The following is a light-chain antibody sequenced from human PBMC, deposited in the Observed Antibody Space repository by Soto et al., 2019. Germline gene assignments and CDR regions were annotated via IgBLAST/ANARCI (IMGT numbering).Light chain of an antibody. Sequence: QSALTQPPSASGSPGQAVTLSCTGTSSDVGAYNYVSWYQQHPGKAPKLMIYEVSKRPSGVPDRFSGSKSGNTASLTVSGLQAEDEADYYCSSYAGGNNYVFGTGTKLTVL. J-gene: IGLJ1*01. CDR1: SSDVGAYNY. V-gene: IGLV2-8*01. CDR3: SSYAGGNNYV. CDR2: EVS.